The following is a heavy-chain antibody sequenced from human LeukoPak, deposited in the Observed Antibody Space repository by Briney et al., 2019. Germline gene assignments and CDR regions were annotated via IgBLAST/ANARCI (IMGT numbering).Heavy chain of an antibody. CDR1: GFTFRSYA. J-gene: IGHJ4*02. Sequence: GGSLRLSCAASGFTFRSYAMSWVRQAPGKGLEWVSAISGSSSSTYYADSVKGRFSISRDNSKNTLYLQMNSLRAEDTAVYYCASAMVRGVGNNFDYWGQGTLVTVSS. D-gene: IGHD3-10*01. CDR2: ISGSSSST. CDR3: ASAMVRGVGNNFDY. V-gene: IGHV3-23*01.